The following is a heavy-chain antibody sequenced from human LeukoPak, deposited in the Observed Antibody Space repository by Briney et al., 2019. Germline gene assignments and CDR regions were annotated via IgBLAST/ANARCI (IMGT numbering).Heavy chain of an antibody. J-gene: IGHJ4*02. CDR2: ISGSGGNT. Sequence: GGSLRLSCAASGFSFSSYAMSWVRQTPGKGLEWVSAISGSGGNTYYADSVKGRFTISRDNSRTTLYLQMNSLRAEDTAVYYCAKDAVGYSYGWVWGQRTLVTVSS. CDR3: AKDAVGYSYGWV. V-gene: IGHV3-23*01. D-gene: IGHD5-18*01. CDR1: GFSFSSYA.